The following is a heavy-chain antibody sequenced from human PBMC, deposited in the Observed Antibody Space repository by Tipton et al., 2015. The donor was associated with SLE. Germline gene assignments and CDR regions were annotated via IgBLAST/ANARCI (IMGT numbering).Heavy chain of an antibody. J-gene: IGHJ6*03. V-gene: IGHV3-9*01. CDR1: GFSFDDYA. D-gene: IGHD7-27*01. CDR3: VRVGTPDYYMDV. Sequence: SLRLSCSASGFSFDDYAMHWVRQALGKGLAWVSGLGWNSNYKGYADSVEGRFTISRENAKNSLYLQMNSLRPDDTAVYYCVRVGTPDYYMDVWGQGNRVTVSS. CDR2: LGWNSNYK.